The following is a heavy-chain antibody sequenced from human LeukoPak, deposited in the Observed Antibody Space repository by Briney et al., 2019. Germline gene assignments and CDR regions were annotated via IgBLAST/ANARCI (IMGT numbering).Heavy chain of an antibody. D-gene: IGHD5-12*01. CDR1: GYTFTGYY. Sequence: ASVKVSCKASGYTFTGYYMHWVRQAPGQGLEWMGWINPNSGGTNYAPKLQGRVTMTTDTSTSTAYMELRSLRSDDTAVYYCARGGSGYDYDYWGQGTLVTVSS. J-gene: IGHJ4*02. CDR2: INPNSGGT. V-gene: IGHV1-2*02. CDR3: ARGGSGYDYDY.